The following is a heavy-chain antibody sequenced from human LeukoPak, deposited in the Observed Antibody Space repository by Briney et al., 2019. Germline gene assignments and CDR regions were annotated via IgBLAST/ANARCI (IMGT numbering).Heavy chain of an antibody. Sequence: SETLSLTCTVSGGSISSYYWSWIRQPPGKGLEWIGYIYSSGSTNYNPSLKSRVTISVDTSKNQFSLKLSSVTAADTAVYYCARVERWYFDLWGRGTLVTVSS. V-gene: IGHV4-59*01. CDR3: ARVERWYFDL. CDR2: IYSSGST. J-gene: IGHJ2*01. D-gene: IGHD5-24*01. CDR1: GGSISSYY.